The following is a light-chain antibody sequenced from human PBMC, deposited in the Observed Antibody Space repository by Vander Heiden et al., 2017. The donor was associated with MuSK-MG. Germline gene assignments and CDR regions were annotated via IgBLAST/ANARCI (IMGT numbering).Light chain of an antibody. Sequence: DSVMTQCRDSLAVPLGERATINCKSSQSVLYSSNNKNSLALFQQKPGQPPKVLIYWASTRESGVPDRFSGSGSGTEFTLTISSLQAEDVAVYYCQQYYNNPRTFGQGTKVEIK. CDR1: QSVLYSSNNKNS. J-gene: IGKJ1*01. CDR3: QQYYNNPRT. CDR2: WAS. V-gene: IGKV4-1*01.